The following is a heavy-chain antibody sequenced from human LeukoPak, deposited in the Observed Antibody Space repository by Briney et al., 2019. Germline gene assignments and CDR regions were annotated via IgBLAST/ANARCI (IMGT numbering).Heavy chain of an antibody. Sequence: PSETLSLTCTVSGASISTYYWSWIRQPPGKGLEWLGYINYDGRTRYNPSLKSRISLSLDTSKNHFSLKVSSVTAADTAVYYCARTTGGGSTDYWGQGTLVTVSS. CDR2: INYDGRT. V-gene: IGHV4-59*01. CDR3: ARTTGGGSTDY. D-gene: IGHD1-14*01. J-gene: IGHJ4*02. CDR1: GASISTYY.